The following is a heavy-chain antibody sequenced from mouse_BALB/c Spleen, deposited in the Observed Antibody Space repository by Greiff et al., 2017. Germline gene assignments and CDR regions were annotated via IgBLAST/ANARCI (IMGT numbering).Heavy chain of an antibody. CDR1: GFTIKDTY. CDR3: AGGGTPLLYGYVGYFDV. D-gene: IGHD1-2*01. Sequence: VQLQQSGAELVKPGASVKLSCTASGFTIKDTYMHWVKQRPEQGLEWIGRIDPANGNTKYDPKFQGKATITADTSSNTAYLQRSSLTSEDTAGYYCAGGGTPLLYGYVGYFDVWGAGTTVTVSS. J-gene: IGHJ1*01. CDR2: IDPANGNT. V-gene: IGHV14-3*02.